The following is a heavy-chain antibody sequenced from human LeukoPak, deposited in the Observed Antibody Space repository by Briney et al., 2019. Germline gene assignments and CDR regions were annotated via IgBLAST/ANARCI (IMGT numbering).Heavy chain of an antibody. CDR2: IYYSGST. Sequence: PSEALSLTCTVSGGSIRNYYWSWIRQPPGEGLEWIGYIYYSGSTNYNPSLKSRLTISVDTSKSQFSLRLSSVTAADTAMYFCARGGYCTSNSCYGDDAFDIWGQGTMVIVSS. CDR1: GGSIRNYY. D-gene: IGHD2-2*01. J-gene: IGHJ3*02. V-gene: IGHV4-59*01. CDR3: ARGGYCTSNSCYGDDAFDI.